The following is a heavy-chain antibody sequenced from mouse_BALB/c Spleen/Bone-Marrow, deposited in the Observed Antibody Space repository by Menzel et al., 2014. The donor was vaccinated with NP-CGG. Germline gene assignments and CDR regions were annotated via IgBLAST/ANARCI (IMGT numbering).Heavy chain of an antibody. CDR1: GFNIKDTY. J-gene: IGHJ1*01. CDR3: ASYRYGWYFDV. V-gene: IGHV14-3*02. D-gene: IGHD2-14*01. CDR2: IDPAIFT. Sequence: EVQLQQSGAELVKPGASVKLSCTASGFNIKDTYLHWVKQRPEQGLDWIGRIDPAIFTKYDPKFQGKATITADTSANTAYRHLSSLTSEDTAVYYCASYRYGWYFDVWGAGTTVTVSS.